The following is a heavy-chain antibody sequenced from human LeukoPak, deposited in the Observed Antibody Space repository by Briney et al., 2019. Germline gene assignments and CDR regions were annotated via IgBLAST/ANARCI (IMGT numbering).Heavy chain of an antibody. Sequence: ASVKVSCKASGYTFTSYGISWVRQAPGQGLEWMGGIIPIFGTANYAQKFQGRVTITADESTSTAYMELSSLRSEDTAVYYCARSYYYDSSGYYSYYYGMDVWGQGTTVTVSS. J-gene: IGHJ6*02. V-gene: IGHV1-69*13. CDR3: ARSYYYDSSGYYSYYYGMDV. CDR1: GYTFTSYG. D-gene: IGHD3-22*01. CDR2: IIPIFGTA.